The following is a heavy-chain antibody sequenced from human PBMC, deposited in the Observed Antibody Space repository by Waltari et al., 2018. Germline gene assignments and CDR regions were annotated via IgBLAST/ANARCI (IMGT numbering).Heavy chain of an antibody. Sequence: EVQLLESGGGLVQPGGSLRLPFAASGFHFSSYAMSRVRPAPGKGLEWVSVIYSGGSTYYADSVKGRFTISRDNSKNTLHLQMNSLRAEDTAVYYCAEDLAPGWELLFDYCGQGTLVTVSS. CDR3: AEDLAPGWELLFDY. D-gene: IGHD3-10*01. CDR2: IYSGGST. CDR1: GFHFSSYA. J-gene: IGHJ4*02. V-gene: IGHV3-23*03.